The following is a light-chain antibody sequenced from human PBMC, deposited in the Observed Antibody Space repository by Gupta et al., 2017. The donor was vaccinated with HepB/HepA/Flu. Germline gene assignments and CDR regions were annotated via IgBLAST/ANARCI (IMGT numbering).Light chain of an antibody. CDR3: QVWDSTRDQVV. CDR1: NIPTKS. CDR2: YAS. J-gene: IGLJ2*01. V-gene: IGLV3-21*04. Sequence: SYVLTQPPSVSVAPGETADINCAGNNIPTKSVHWYQQKPGQAPVVVIYYASDRPSGIPERFSGSNSGNTATLTISSVEAGDEAAYYCQVWDSTRDQVVFGGGTKVTVL.